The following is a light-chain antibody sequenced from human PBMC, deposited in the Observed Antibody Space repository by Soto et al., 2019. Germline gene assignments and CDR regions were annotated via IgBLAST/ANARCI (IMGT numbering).Light chain of an antibody. CDR2: GTS. CDR3: QHYGDSSWT. CDR1: RSVSDTL. J-gene: IGKJ1*01. V-gene: IGKV3-20*01. Sequence: EIVLTQSPGTLSLSPGERATLSCRADRSVSDTLLTWFQQKPGQAPRLLIFGTSNRAPGIPDRFSGSGSGTDFTLTISRLEPEDFEVYYCQHYGDSSWTFGQGTKVDI.